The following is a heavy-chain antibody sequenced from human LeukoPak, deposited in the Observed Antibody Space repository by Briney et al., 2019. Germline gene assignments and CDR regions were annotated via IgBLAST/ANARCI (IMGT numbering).Heavy chain of an antibody. Sequence: GRSLRLSCVASGFTFSSYGMHWVRQASGKGLEWVAVIWYGGSNKYYADSMKGRFTISRDNSKNTLYLQMNSLRAEDTAVYYCARGTIRDFDYWGQGTLVTVSS. CDR2: IWYGGSNK. V-gene: IGHV3-33*01. CDR1: GFTFSSYG. J-gene: IGHJ4*02. CDR3: ARGTIRDFDY. D-gene: IGHD1-1*01.